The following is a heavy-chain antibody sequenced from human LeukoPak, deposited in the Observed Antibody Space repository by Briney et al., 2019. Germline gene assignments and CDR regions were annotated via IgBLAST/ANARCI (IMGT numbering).Heavy chain of an antibody. V-gene: IGHV3-21*01. CDR2: ISSSSSYI. Sequence: PGGSLRLSCAASGFTFSSYSMNWVRQAPGKGLEWVSSISSSSSYIYYADSVKGRFTISRDNAKNSLFLQMNSLRAEDTAVYYCVKDALLRFLEWSYFDYWGQGTLVTVSS. D-gene: IGHD3-3*01. CDR1: GFTFSSYS. CDR3: VKDALLRFLEWSYFDY. J-gene: IGHJ4*02.